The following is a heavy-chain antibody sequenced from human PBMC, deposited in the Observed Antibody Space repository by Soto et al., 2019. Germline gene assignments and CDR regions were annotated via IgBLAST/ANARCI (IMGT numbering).Heavy chain of an antibody. CDR1: GGSISSSSYY. CDR2: IYYSGST. D-gene: IGHD3-3*01. J-gene: IGHJ4*02. V-gene: IGHV4-39*01. Sequence: SETLSLTCTVSGGSISSSSYYWGWIRQPRGKGLEWIGSIYYSGSTYYNPSLKSRVTISVDTSKNQFSLKLSSVTAADTAVYYCARHMDYDFSSGYYAYWGQGTLVTVSS. CDR3: ARHMDYDFSSGYYAY.